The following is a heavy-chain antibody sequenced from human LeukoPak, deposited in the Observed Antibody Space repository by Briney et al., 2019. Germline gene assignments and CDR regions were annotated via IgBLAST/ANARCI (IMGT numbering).Heavy chain of an antibody. CDR2: IYYSGST. CDR1: GGSTSSYY. J-gene: IGHJ5*02. CDR3: ARTYYDILTGRPHWFDP. Sequence: SETLSLTCTVSGGSTSSYYWGWIRQPPGKGLEWIGYIYYSGSTNYNPSLKSRVTISVDTSKNQFSLKLSSVTAADTAVYYCARTYYDILTGRPHWFDPWGQGTLVTVSS. V-gene: IGHV4-59*01. D-gene: IGHD3-9*01.